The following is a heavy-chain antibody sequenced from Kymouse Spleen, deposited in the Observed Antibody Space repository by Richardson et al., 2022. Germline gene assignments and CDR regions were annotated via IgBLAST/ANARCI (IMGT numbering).Heavy chain of an antibody. J-gene: IGHJ6*02. Sequence: QVQLVESGGGVVQPGRSLRLSCAASGFTFSSYGMHWVRQAPGKGLEWVAVISYDGSNKYYADSVKGRFTISRDNSKNTLYLQMNSLRAEDTAVYYCAKVRLELRGGYYYYYGMDVWGQGTTVTVSS. CDR1: GFTFSSYG. CDR2: ISYDGSNK. V-gene: IGHV3-30*18. CDR3: AKVRLELRGGYYYYYGMDV. D-gene: IGHD1-7*01.